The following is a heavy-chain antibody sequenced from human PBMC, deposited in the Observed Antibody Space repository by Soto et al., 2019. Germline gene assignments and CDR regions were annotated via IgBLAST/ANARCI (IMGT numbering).Heavy chain of an antibody. J-gene: IGHJ3*02. D-gene: IGHD1-1*01. CDR2: MSHSGGT. CDR1: GGSVNSGNYY. V-gene: IGHV4-34*01. CDR3: ARVERGTATTVVDAFDI. Sequence: QVQLQQWGAGLLKLSETLSHTCAVYGGSVNSGNYYWSWIRQPPGKGLEWIGEMSHSGGTHFNPSLKSRVTISVDTSKNQFSLKMSSVTAADTALYYCARVERGTATTVVDAFDIWGPGTLVTVSS.